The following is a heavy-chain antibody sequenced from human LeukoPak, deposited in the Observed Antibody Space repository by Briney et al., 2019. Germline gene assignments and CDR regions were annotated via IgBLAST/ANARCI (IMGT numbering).Heavy chain of an antibody. CDR3: ARYYYGSGSPSMDV. Sequence: GGSLRLSCAASGFTFSSYSINWVRQAPGKGLEWVSYISSSSSTIYYADSVEGRFTISRDNAKNSLYLQMNSLRAEDTAVYYCARYYYGSGSPSMDVWGQGTTVTVSS. V-gene: IGHV3-48*01. J-gene: IGHJ6*02. CDR2: ISSSSSTI. D-gene: IGHD3-10*01. CDR1: GFTFSSYS.